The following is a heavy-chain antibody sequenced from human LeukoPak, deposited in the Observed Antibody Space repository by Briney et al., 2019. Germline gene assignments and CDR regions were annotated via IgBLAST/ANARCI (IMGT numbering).Heavy chain of an antibody. V-gene: IGHV1-3*01. CDR3: ARGSTXDWXLEY. CDR2: INAYNGDT. J-gene: IGHJ4*01. Sequence: ASVKVSCKASGYTFINYAIHWVRQAPGQRLEWMGWINAYNGDTEYSQKFQGRVAITRDRSAGTVYMELSNLRFEDTGVYYCARGSTXDWXLEYWG. CDR1: GYTFINYA. D-gene: IGHD3-9*01.